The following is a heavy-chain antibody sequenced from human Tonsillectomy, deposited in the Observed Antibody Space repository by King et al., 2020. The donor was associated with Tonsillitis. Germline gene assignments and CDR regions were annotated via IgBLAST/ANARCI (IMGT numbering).Heavy chain of an antibody. D-gene: IGHD1-26*01. J-gene: IGHJ6*03. CDR1: GVSLSSGGYY. Sequence: QLQESGPGLVKPSQTLSLTCTVSGVSLSSGGYYWSWIRQHPGKGLEWIGYIYYSGTTYYNPSLKSRVTLSVDTSKNQFSLKLSSVTAADTAVYYCARGTGIVGATVIYYYYMDVWGKGTTVTVSS. CDR2: IYYSGTT. V-gene: IGHV4-31*03. CDR3: ARGTGIVGATVIYYYYMDV.